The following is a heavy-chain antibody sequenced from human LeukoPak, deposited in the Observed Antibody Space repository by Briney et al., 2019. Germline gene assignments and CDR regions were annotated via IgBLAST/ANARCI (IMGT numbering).Heavy chain of an antibody. J-gene: IGHJ4*02. CDR1: GYTFTSYG. CDR3: ARALSYYDSSGYGY. CDR2: ISAYNGNT. V-gene: IGHV1-18*01. Sequence: GASVKVSCKASGYTFTSYGISWVRQAPGQGLEWMGWISAYNGNTNYAQKLQGRVTMTTDTSTSTAYMELRSLRFDDTAVYYCARALSYYDSSGYGYWGQGTLVTVSS. D-gene: IGHD3-22*01.